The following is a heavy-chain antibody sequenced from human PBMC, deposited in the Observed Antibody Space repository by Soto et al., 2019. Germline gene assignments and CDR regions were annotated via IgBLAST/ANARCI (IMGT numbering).Heavy chain of an antibody. V-gene: IGHV1-69*19. J-gene: IGHJ4*02. Sequence: QVQLVQSGAEMKKPGSSVKVSCQSSGGTFNTYTMNWVRQAPGQGPEWMGDISPMFGAANYAPKFQGRVTIAADECPGTSYMQLSSLTSVYTALYFSGREVQVNTPAFVYWGQGTLVTVSS. CDR3: GREVQVNTPAFVY. CDR1: GGTFNTYT. CDR2: ISPMFGAA. D-gene: IGHD3-22*01.